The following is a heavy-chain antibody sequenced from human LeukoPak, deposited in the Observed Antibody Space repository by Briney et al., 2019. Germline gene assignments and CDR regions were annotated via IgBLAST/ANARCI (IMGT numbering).Heavy chain of an antibody. Sequence: KPAETLSLTCTVSGGSISSYYWSWIRQPPRKGLEWMGYIYYSGSTNYNPSLKSRVTISVDTSNNKISLKLSSVTAADTAVYYCARETSWGGYRYQDYWGQGTLVTVSS. D-gene: IGHD3-16*02. CDR2: IYYSGST. CDR3: ARETSWGGYRYQDY. V-gene: IGHV4-59*01. J-gene: IGHJ4*02. CDR1: GGSISSYY.